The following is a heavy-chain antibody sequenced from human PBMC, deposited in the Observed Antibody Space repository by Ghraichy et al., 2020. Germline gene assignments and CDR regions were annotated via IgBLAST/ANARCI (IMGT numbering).Heavy chain of an antibody. CDR1: GFSVGSKY. CDR2: VFSGGTT. J-gene: IGHJ4*02. CDR3: VIMEIGDYVGPLGH. D-gene: IGHD2-21*02. Sequence: GGSLRLSCAVSGFSVGSKYMGWVRQAPGKGLEWVSIVFSGGTTNYGDSVKGRFTISRDNSKNTLYLQMNSLRVEDTAVYYCVIMEIGDYVGPLGHWGQGTLVTVSS. V-gene: IGHV3-53*01.